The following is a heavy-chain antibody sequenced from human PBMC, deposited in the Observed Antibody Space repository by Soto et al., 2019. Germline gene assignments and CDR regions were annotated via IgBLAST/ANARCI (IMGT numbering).Heavy chain of an antibody. CDR1: GFTFSSYG. J-gene: IGHJ1*01. D-gene: IGHD6-13*01. V-gene: IGHV3-30*18. CDR3: AKQLGYSSSWSTDHAEYFQH. CDR2: ISYDGSNK. Sequence: QVQLVESGGGVVQPGRSLRLSCAASGFTFSSYGMHWVRQAPGKGLEWVAVISYDGSNKYYADSVKGRVTISRDNSKNTLYLQMNSLRAEDTAVYYCAKQLGYSSSWSTDHAEYFQHWGQGTLVTVSS.